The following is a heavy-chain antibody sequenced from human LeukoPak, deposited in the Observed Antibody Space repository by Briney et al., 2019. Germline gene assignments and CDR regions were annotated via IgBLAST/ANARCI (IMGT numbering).Heavy chain of an antibody. V-gene: IGHV3-23*01. CDR2: ISGSGGST. D-gene: IGHD6-13*01. CDR1: GFTFSSYA. CDR3: AIHSSSWYRGRFDY. J-gene: IGHJ4*02. Sequence: TGGSLRLSCAASGFTFSSYAMSWVRQAPGKGLEWVSAISGSGGSTYCADPVKGRFTISRDNSKNTLYLQMNSLRAEDTAVYYCAIHSSSWYRGRFDYWGQGTLVTVSS.